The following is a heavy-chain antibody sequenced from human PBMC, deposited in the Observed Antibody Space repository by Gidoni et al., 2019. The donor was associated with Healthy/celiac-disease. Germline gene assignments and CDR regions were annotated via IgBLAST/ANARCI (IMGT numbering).Heavy chain of an antibody. D-gene: IGHD5-18*01. CDR2: IIPILGIA. CDR3: AREGGEYSYGYFDY. CDR1: GGTFSSYT. V-gene: IGHV1-69*04. J-gene: IGHJ4*02. Sequence: EVKKPGSSVKVSCKASGGTFSSYTISWVRQAPGQGLEWMGRIIPILGIANYAQKFQGRVTITADKSTSTAYMELSSLRSEDTAVYYCAREGGEYSYGYFDYWGQGTLVTVSS.